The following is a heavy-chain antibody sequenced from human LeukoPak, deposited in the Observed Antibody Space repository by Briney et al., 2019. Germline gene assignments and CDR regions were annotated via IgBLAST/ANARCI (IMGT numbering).Heavy chain of an antibody. Sequence: ASVKVSCKASGYTFTSYDINWGRQATGQGLEWMGWMNPNSGNTGYSQKFQGRVTMTRNTSISTAYMELSSLRSEDTAVYYCASAYYDILTGYSGFDYWGQGTLVTVSS. CDR1: GYTFTSYD. CDR3: ASAYYDILTGYSGFDY. CDR2: MNPNSGNT. D-gene: IGHD3-9*01. J-gene: IGHJ4*02. V-gene: IGHV1-8*01.